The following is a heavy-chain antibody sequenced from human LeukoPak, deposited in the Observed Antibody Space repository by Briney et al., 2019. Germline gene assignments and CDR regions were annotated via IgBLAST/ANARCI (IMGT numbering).Heavy chain of an antibody. CDR3: AGGYGFDY. D-gene: IGHD1-1*01. Sequence: GGSLRLSCAASGFPFSTYWMHWVRHAPGKGLVWVSHINSDGRRTNYADSVKGRFTISRDNAKNTLYLQMNSLRAEDTAVYSCAGGYGFDYWGQGTLVTVSS. CDR2: INSDGRRT. CDR1: GFPFSTYW. J-gene: IGHJ4*02. V-gene: IGHV3-74*01.